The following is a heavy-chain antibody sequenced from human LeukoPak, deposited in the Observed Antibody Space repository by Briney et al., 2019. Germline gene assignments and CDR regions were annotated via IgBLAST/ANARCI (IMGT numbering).Heavy chain of an antibody. CDR2: ICGGGPT. D-gene: IGHD4-23*01. J-gene: IGHJ4*02. CDR1: GFTFTVDT. Sequence: GGSLRLSCAASGFTFTVDTMRSGPQAPGEGLEWVATICGGGPTYYADSVKGRFTISRDNSKNTLYLQMNSLTAEDTAVYFCAKAPLVTGSIGYWGQGTLVTVSS. CDR3: AKAPLVTGSIGY. V-gene: IGHV3-23*01.